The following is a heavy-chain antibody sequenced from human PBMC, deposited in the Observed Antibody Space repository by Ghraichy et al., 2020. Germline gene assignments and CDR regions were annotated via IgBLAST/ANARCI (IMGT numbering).Heavy chain of an antibody. Sequence: GSLRLSCTVSGGSISSYYWSWIRQPPGKGLEWIGYIYYSGSTNYNPSLKSRVTISVDTSKNQFSLKLSSVTAADTAVYYCARGGDFWSGYYGDYYYYYMDVWGKGTTVTVSS. CDR3: ARGGDFWSGYYGDYYYYYMDV. D-gene: IGHD3-3*01. CDR1: GGSISSYY. CDR2: IYYSGST. V-gene: IGHV4-59*01. J-gene: IGHJ6*03.